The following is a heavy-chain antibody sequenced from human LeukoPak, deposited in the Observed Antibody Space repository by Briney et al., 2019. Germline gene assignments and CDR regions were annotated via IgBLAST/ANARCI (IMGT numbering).Heavy chain of an antibody. CDR2: ISSSGSTI. J-gene: IGHJ4*02. D-gene: IGHD1-26*01. V-gene: IGHV3-11*01. CDR3: ARDDKLVVGARLFDY. Sequence: GGSLRLSCAASGFTFSDYYMSWIRQAPGKGLEWVSYISSSGSTIYYADSVKGRFTISRDNAKNSLYLQMNSLRAEDTAVYYCARDDKLVVGARLFDYWGQGTLVTVSS. CDR1: GFTFSDYY.